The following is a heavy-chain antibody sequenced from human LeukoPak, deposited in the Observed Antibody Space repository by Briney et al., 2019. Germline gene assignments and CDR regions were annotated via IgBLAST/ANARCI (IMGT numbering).Heavy chain of an antibody. J-gene: IGHJ4*02. D-gene: IGHD2-21*02. V-gene: IGHV4-61*01. Sequence: SETLSLTCTVSGVSVSSGSYYWSWIRQPPGKGLEWIGYIYYSGSTNYNPSLKSRVTISVDTSKNQFSLKLSSVTAADTAVYYCARDGTPQGDYYFDYWGQGTLVTVSS. CDR1: GVSVSSGSYY. CDR3: ARDGTPQGDYYFDY. CDR2: IYYSGST.